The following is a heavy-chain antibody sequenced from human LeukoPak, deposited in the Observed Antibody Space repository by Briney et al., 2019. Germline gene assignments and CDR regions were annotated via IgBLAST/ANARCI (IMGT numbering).Heavy chain of an antibody. Sequence: ASVKVSCKASGYTFTGYYMHWVRQAPGQGLEWMGWINPNSGGTNYAQKFQGRVTMTRDTPISTAYMELSRLRSDDTAVYYCARGTLNSGGNPWGYYYYYMDVWGKGTTVTVSS. D-gene: IGHD4-23*01. CDR1: GYTFTGYY. V-gene: IGHV1-2*02. CDR2: INPNSGGT. CDR3: ARGTLNSGGNPWGYYYYYMDV. J-gene: IGHJ6*03.